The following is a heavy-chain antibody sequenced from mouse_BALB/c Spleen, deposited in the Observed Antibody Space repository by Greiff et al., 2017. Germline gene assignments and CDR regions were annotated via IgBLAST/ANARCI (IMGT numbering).Heavy chain of an antibody. CDR1: GFSLTGYG. J-gene: IGHJ4*01. D-gene: IGHD2-1*01. CDR2: IWGDGST. Sequence: QVQLKQSGPGLVAPSQSLSITCTVSGFSLTGYGVNWVRQPPGKGLEWLGMIWGDGSTDYNSALKSRLSISKDNSKSQVFLKMNSLQTDDTARYYCARDLLRGGRAMDYWGQGTSVTVSS. CDR3: ARDLLRGGRAMDY. V-gene: IGHV2-6-7*01.